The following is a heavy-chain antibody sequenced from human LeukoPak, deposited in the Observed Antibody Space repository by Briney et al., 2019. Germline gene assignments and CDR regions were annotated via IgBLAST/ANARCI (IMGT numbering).Heavy chain of an antibody. CDR1: GGSFSNYY. CDR3: ASDRIEVDAFDI. J-gene: IGHJ3*02. V-gene: IGHV4-34*01. D-gene: IGHD2-15*01. Sequence: SETLSLTCAVYGGSFSNYYWSWIRQSPGKGLEWIGEINHSGSTYYNPPLKSRVTISVDTSKNQFSLKLSSVTAADTAVYYCASDRIEVDAFDIWGQGTMVTVSS. CDR2: INHSGST.